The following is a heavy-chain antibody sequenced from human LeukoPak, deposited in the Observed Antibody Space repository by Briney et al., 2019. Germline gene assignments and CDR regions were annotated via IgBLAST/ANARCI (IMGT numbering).Heavy chain of an antibody. V-gene: IGHV5-51*01. J-gene: IGHJ4*02. Sequence: GESLQISCKASGYKFTNYWIGWVRQMPGKGLEWMTIIWPGDSETRYSPSFQGQVAISVDKSIDTMYLQWSSLKASDTAMYYCARALRTGQGDYVPVLWGLGTLVTVSS. CDR3: ARALRTGQGDYVPVL. CDR1: GYKFTNYW. CDR2: IWPGDSET. D-gene: IGHD4-17*01.